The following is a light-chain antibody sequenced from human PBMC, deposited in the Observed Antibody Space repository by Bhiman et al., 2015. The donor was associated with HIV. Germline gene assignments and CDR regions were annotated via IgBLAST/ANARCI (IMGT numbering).Light chain of an antibody. V-gene: IGLV3-1*01. J-gene: IGLJ3*02. CDR1: KLGQTY. CDR2: QDT. CDR3: GIWDSGLSAWV. Sequence: SYELTQPPSVSVSPGQTASITCSGDKLGQTYASWYQGKPGQSPILVIYQDTKRPSGIPDRFSGSKSGTSATLGITGLQTGDEADYYCGIWDSGLSAWVFGGGTKLTVL.